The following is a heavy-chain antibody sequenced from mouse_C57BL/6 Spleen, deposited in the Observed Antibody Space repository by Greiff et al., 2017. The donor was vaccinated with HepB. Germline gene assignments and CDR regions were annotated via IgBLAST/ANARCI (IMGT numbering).Heavy chain of an antibody. J-gene: IGHJ1*03. CDR2: IYPGSGST. CDR3: AREEVLFENFDV. CDR1: GYTFTSYW. D-gene: IGHD1-1*01. Sequence: QVQLKQPGAELVKPGASVKMSCKASGYTFTSYWITWVKQRPGQGLEWIGDIYPGSGSTNYNEKFKSKATLTVDPSSSTAYMQLSSLTSEDSAVYYCAREEVLFENFDVWGTGTTVTVSS. V-gene: IGHV1-55*01.